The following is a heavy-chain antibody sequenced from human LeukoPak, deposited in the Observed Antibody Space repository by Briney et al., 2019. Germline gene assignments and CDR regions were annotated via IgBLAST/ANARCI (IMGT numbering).Heavy chain of an antibody. CDR1: GFTFSDYY. CDR2: SRNKANSYTI. J-gene: IGHJ4*02. D-gene: IGHD3-22*01. V-gene: IGHV3-72*01. Sequence: PGGSLRLSCAASGFTFSDYYMDWVRQTPGKGLEWVARSRNKANSYTIEYAASVKGRFTISRDDSKNSLYLQMNSLKTEDTAVYYCARASSSSGHFSMDYWGQGTLVTVSS. CDR3: ARASSSSGHFSMDY.